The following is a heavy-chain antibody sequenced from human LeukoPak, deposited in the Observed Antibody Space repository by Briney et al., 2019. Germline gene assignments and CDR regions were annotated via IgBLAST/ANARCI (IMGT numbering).Heavy chain of an antibody. CDR2: INPRGST. Sequence: PSETLSLTCGVYGGSFSGYYWSWIRQPPGKGLEWIGEINPRGSTNYNPSLKSRVTLSADTSKNQFSLTLNSVTAADTAVYYCARRRLGHYFDYWGQGTLVTVSS. CDR3: ARRRLGHYFDY. CDR1: GGSFSGYY. J-gene: IGHJ4*02. V-gene: IGHV4-34*01. D-gene: IGHD5-24*01.